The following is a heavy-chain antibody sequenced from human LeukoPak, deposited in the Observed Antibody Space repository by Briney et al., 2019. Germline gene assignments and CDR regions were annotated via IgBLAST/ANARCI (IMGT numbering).Heavy chain of an antibody. J-gene: IGHJ6*02. Sequence: PSETLSLTCAVYGGSFSGYYWSWIGQPPGKGLEWIGEINHSGSTNYNPSLKSRVTISVDTSKNQFSLKLSSVTAADTAVYYCARKMWVYYYYGMDVWGQGTTVTVSS. CDR2: INHSGST. CDR1: GGSFSGYY. CDR3: ARKMWVYYYYGMDV. D-gene: IGHD1-26*01. V-gene: IGHV4-34*01.